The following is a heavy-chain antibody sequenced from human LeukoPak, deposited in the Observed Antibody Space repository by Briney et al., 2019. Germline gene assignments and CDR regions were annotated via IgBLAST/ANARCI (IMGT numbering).Heavy chain of an antibody. V-gene: IGHV3-7*03. Sequence: GGSLRLSCAASGFSVSRYWMSWVRQAPGEGLEWVANIKQDESEKDYVDSVRGRFTISRDNAKNSLYLQMNSLRTEDTAFYYCAKDMGSSWPRLGFDPWGQGTLVTVSS. CDR2: IKQDESEK. CDR1: GFSVSRYW. D-gene: IGHD6-13*01. CDR3: AKDMGSSWPRLGFDP. J-gene: IGHJ5*02.